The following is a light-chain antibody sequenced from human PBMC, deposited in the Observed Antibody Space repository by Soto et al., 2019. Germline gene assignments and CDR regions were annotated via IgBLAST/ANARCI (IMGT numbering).Light chain of an antibody. J-gene: IGKJ5*01. Sequence: QQXXRXXPXXXXSEASNMAPARPASFSGSGSATDFTLTISRLEPEDFAVYYCQQRSNWPPTFGQGTRLEIK. CDR2: EAS. CDR3: QQRSNWPPT. V-gene: IGKV3-11*01.